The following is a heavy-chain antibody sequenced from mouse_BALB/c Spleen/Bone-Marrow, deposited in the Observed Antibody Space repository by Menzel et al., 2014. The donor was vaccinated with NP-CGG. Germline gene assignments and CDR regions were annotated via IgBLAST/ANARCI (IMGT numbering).Heavy chain of an antibody. CDR2: INPGSGGT. D-gene: IGHD2-1*01. V-gene: IGHV1-54*01. CDR3: ARIYYGNYY. Sequence: VQLQQSGAELVRPGTSVKVSCKASGYAFTNYLIEWVKQRPGQGLEWIGVINPGSGGTNYNEKFKGMATLTADKSSSTAYMQLSSLTSDDSAVYFCARIYYGNYYWGQGTTLTVSS. J-gene: IGHJ2*01. CDR1: GYAFTNYL.